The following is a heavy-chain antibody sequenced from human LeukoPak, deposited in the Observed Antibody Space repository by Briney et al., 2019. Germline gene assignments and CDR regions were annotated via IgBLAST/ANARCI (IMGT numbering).Heavy chain of an antibody. CDR1: GFTFSSYG. CDR3: ARGGVAAAGLIDY. D-gene: IGHD6-13*01. CDR2: VRNDGTNK. Sequence: GGSLRLSCAASGFTFSSYGMHWVRQAPGKGLEWVAFVRNDGTNKHYADSVKGRFTISRDNSKNTVYLQMNSLRAEDTAVYYCARGGVAAAGLIDYWGQGTLVTVSS. J-gene: IGHJ4*02. V-gene: IGHV3-30*02.